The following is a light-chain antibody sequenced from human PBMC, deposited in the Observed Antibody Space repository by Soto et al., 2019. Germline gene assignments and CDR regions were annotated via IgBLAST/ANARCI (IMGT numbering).Light chain of an antibody. V-gene: IGLV2-14*01. CDR1: SSDVGAYNY. CDR3: NSYTSSSTQV. CDR2: EVS. Sequence: QSALTQPASVSGSPGQSIAISCTGTSSDVGAYNYVSWYQQHPGKAPKLMIYEVSNRPSGVSDRFSGSKSGNTASLTISGLQAEDEADYYCNSYTSSSTQVFGTGTKLTVL. J-gene: IGLJ1*01.